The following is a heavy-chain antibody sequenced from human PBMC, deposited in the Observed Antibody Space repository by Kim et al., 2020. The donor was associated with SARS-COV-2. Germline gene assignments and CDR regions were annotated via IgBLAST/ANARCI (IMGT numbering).Heavy chain of an antibody. Sequence: SETLSLTCTVSGGSVSSDNYYWSWIRQPPGKGLEWIGYIYYTATTNYNPSLKSRVTISVDTSKNQFSLKLNSVTAADTAVYYCAKGPLPGVGRKGLDCWGQGTLVTVSS. CDR3: AKGPLPGVGRKGLDC. V-gene: IGHV4-61*01. CDR1: GGSVSSDNYY. CDR2: IYYTATT. J-gene: IGHJ4*02.